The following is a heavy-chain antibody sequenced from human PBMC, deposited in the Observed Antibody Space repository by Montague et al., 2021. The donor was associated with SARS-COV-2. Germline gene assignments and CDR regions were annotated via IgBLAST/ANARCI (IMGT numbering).Heavy chain of an antibody. CDR1: GFTLSGFW. V-gene: IGHV3-74*01. CDR2: IYINGTRL. J-gene: IGHJ4*02. D-gene: IGHD3-16*01. CDR3: IRDMIGEWDH. Sequence: SLRLSCAASGFTLSGFWMHWVRQAPGKGLEWVSRIYINGTRLDYRDSVGGRFTISRDSAKNTLYLQMNSLRAEDTAVYYCIRDMIGEWDHWGQGTLVTVSS.